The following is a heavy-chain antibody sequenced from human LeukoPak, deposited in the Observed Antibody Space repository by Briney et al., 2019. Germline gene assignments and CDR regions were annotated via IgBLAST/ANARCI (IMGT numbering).Heavy chain of an antibody. CDR2: IYARGTT. CDR1: GGSINTYY. CDR3: ARVVPATIGPLKFDP. V-gene: IGHV4-59*01. Sequence: SETLSLTCTVSGGSINTYYWSWFRQPPGKGLEWVGYIYARGTTDYNPSLKSRVNISIDRSRNQFSLTLSSVTAADTAVYYCARVVPATIGPLKFDPWGQGTLVTVSP. J-gene: IGHJ5*02. D-gene: IGHD2-2*01.